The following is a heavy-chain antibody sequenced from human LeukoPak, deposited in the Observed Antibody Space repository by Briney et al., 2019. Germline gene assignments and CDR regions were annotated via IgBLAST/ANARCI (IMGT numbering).Heavy chain of an antibody. D-gene: IGHD5-18*01. V-gene: IGHV3-7*05. CDR1: GFTFSSYW. CDR2: INQDVSER. CDR3: ARDRGYSTFDF. J-gene: IGHJ3*01. Sequence: PGGSLRLSCEASGFTFSSYWMSWVRQAPGKGLEWVANINQDVSERNYVDSVKGRFTISRDNAKNSLYLQMNSLRAEDTAVYYCARDRGYSTFDFWGQGTMVTVSS.